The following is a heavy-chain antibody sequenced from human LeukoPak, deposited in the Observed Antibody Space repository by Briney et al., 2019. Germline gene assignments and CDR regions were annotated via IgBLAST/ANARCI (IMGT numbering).Heavy chain of an antibody. V-gene: IGHV3-21*01. D-gene: IGHD2-21*02. CDR2: IAGSSGYI. J-gene: IGHJ4*01. CDR1: GLPIADFA. CDR3: ARDRGAYCGGDCYLGFDY. Sequence: GGSLRLSCVASGLPIADFAMHWVRQAPGKGLEWVSSIAGSSGYISYADSVKGRFTISRDNAKKSLYLQMTSLTAEDTAVYYCARDRGAYCGGDCYLGFDYWGRGTLVTVSS.